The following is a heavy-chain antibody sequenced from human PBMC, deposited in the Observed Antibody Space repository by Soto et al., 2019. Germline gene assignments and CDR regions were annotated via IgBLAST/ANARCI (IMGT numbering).Heavy chain of an antibody. V-gene: IGHV3-23*01. CDR1: GFPFINYA. D-gene: IGHD3-10*01. J-gene: IGHJ4*02. Sequence: EVQLLDSGGGSVQPGGSLRLSCAASGFPFINYAMHWVRQAPGKGLEWVSAISGSGGRTYYGDSVKGRFTISRDNSKDTLYLPMNRLTAEDTAVYFCAKEGVRDSSISLYFFDQWGQGTLVTVSS. CDR2: ISGSGGRT. CDR3: AKEGVRDSSISLYFFDQ.